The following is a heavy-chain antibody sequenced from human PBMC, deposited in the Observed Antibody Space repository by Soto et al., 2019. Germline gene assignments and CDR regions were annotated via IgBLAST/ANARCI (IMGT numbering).Heavy chain of an antibody. CDR3: ARTTEKDGKEGLDY. CDR1: GPSFTDHY. Sequence: SETLSLTCSVSGPSFTDHYWTWIRQPPGKGLEWIGYISYSGYTNYKPSLKSRLTMSVDMSKNQFSLKLNSLTAADTAVYYCARTTEKDGKEGLDYWGQGTQVTVS. J-gene: IGHJ4*02. D-gene: IGHD4-4*01. CDR2: ISYSGYT. V-gene: IGHV4-59*11.